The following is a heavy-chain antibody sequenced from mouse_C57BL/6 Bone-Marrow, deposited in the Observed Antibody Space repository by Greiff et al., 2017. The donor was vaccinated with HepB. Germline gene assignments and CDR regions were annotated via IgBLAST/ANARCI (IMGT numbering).Heavy chain of an antibody. J-gene: IGHJ4*01. Sequence: EVQLVESGGGLVQPGGSLKLSCAASGFTFSDYYMYWVRQTPEKRLEWVAYISNGGGSTYYPDTVKGRFTISRDNAKNTLYLQMSRLKSEDTAMYYCARQYYSNCYAMDYWGQGTSVTVSS. CDR3: ARQYYSNCYAMDY. V-gene: IGHV5-12*01. CDR2: ISNGGGST. D-gene: IGHD2-5*01. CDR1: GFTFSDYY.